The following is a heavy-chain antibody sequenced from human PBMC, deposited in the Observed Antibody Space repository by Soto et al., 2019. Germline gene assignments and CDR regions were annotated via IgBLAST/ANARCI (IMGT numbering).Heavy chain of an antibody. D-gene: IGHD6-19*01. CDR2: ISGSGGST. V-gene: IGHV3-23*01. J-gene: IGHJ4*02. CDR1: GFTFSSYA. CDR3: AKTGRYSSGWYDSYYFDY. Sequence: GGSLRLSCAASGFTFSSYAMSWVRQAPGKGLEWVSAISGSGGSTYYADSVKGRFTITRDNSKNTLYLQMNSLRAEDTAVYYCAKTGRYSSGWYDSYYFDYWGQGTLVTVSS.